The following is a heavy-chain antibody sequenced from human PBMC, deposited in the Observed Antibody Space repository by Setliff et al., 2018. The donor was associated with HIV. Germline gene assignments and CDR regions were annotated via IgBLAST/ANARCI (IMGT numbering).Heavy chain of an antibody. CDR2: MSAYNGNT. CDR3: ARGSCGGCYLSDY. J-gene: IGHJ4*02. CDR1: GYTFMSYG. V-gene: IGHV1-18*01. D-gene: IGHD2-15*01. Sequence: GASVKVSCKASGYTFMSYGISWVRQARGQGLEWMGWMSAYNGNTRYSQKFQGRVTITRDTSANTAYMELSSLRSEDTAVYYCARGSCGGCYLSDYWGQGTLVTVSS.